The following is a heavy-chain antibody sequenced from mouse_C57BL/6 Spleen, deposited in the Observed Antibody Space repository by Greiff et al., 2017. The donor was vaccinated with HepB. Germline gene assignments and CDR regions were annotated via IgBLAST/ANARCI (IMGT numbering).Heavy chain of an antibody. CDR2: IYPRSGNT. J-gene: IGHJ2*01. V-gene: IGHV1-81*01. Sequence: QVQLQHSGAELARPGASVKLSCKASGYTFTSYGISWVKQRTGQGLEWIGEIYPRSGNTYYNEKFKGKATLTADKSSSTAYMELRSLTSEDSAVYFCARERYGSTLNFDYWGQGTTLTVSS. D-gene: IGHD1-1*01. CDR1: GYTFTSYG. CDR3: ARERYGSTLNFDY.